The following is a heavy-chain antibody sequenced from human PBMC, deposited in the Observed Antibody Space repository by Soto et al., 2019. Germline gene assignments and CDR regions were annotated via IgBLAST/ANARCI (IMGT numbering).Heavy chain of an antibody. V-gene: IGHV1-18*01. CDR1: GYTFTSYG. J-gene: IGHJ3*01. CDR2: ISAYNGNT. Sequence: ASVKVSCKASGYTFTSYGISWVRQAPGQGLEWMGWISAYNGNTNYAQKLQGRVTMTTDTSTSTAYMELRSLRSDDTAVYYCAISTEYCSSTSCPSPFWGQGTMVTVSS. CDR3: AISTEYCSSTSCPSPF. D-gene: IGHD2-2*01.